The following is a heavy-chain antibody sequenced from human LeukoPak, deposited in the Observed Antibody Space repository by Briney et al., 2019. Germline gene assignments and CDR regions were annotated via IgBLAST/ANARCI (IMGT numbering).Heavy chain of an antibody. Sequence: PGGSLRLSCAASGFTVSSNYMSWVRQAPGKGLEWVSVIYSGGSTYYADSVKGRFTISRDNSKNTLYLQMNSLRAEDTAVYYCARANSGYGSNAFDIWGQGTMVTVSS. V-gene: IGHV3-66*01. CDR2: IYSGGST. CDR3: ARANSGYGSNAFDI. CDR1: GFTVSSNY. J-gene: IGHJ3*02. D-gene: IGHD5-12*01.